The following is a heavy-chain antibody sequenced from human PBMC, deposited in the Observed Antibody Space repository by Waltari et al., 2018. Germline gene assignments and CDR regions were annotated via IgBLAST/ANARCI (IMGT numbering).Heavy chain of an antibody. J-gene: IGHJ4*02. Sequence: QVQLVQSGPDLKKSGASVKVSCKASGYIFTTYGMNWVRQAPGQGREWMGWINTNTGNPTYVQGFTGRFVFSLDTSVSTAYLQISSLKAEDSAIYYCARGGGTFSKPQYFDSWGQGTRVTVSS. V-gene: IGHV7-4-1*02. CDR1: GYIFTTYG. CDR3: ARGGGTFSKPQYFDS. D-gene: IGHD1-26*01. CDR2: INTNTGNP.